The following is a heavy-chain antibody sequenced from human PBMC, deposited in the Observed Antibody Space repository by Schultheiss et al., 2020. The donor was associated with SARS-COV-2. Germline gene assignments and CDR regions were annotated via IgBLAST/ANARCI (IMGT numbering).Heavy chain of an antibody. D-gene: IGHD3-10*01. J-gene: IGHJ4*02. V-gene: IGHV4-4*07. CDR1: GGSISSYY. Sequence: GSLRLSCTVSGGSISSYYWSWIRQPAGKGLEWIGRIYTSGSTNYNPSLKSRVTMSVDTSKNQFSLKLSSVTAADTAVYYCARGGGSGSPFTGNFDYWGQGTLVTVSS. CDR3: ARGGGSGSPFTGNFDY. CDR2: IYTSGST.